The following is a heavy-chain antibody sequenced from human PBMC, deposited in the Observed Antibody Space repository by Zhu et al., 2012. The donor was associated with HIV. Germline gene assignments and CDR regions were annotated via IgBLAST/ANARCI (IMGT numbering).Heavy chain of an antibody. Sequence: QVQLQESGPGLVKPSQTLSLTCTVSGGSISSGDHYWSWIRQPPGKGLEWIGYIYYSGSTYYNPTLKSRVTISVDTSKNQFSLKLSSVTAADTAVYYCARVGRNSGYYVDYWGQGTLVTVSS. CDR1: GGSISSGDHY. V-gene: IGHV4-30-4*08. CDR2: IYYSGST. CDR3: ARVGRNSGYYVDY. J-gene: IGHJ4*02. D-gene: IGHD3-22*01.